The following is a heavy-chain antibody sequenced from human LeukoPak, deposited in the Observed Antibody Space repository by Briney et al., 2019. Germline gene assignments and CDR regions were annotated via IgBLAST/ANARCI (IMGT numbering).Heavy chain of an antibody. CDR2: FEPEDGET. Sequence: GASVKVSCKVSGYTLTELSMHWVRQAPGKGLEWMGGFEPEDGETIYAQKFQGRVTMTEDTSTDTAYMELSSLRSEDTAVYYCATPSLHYGGNPFDYWGQGTLVTISS. CDR3: ATPSLHYGGNPFDY. V-gene: IGHV1-24*01. CDR1: GYTLTELS. J-gene: IGHJ4*02. D-gene: IGHD4-23*01.